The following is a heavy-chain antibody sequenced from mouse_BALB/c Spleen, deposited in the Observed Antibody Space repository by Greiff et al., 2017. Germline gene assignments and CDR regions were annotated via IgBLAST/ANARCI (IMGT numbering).Heavy chain of an antibody. D-gene: IGHD1-3*01. CDR1: GYTFTSYW. Sequence: QVHVKQSGAELAKPGASVKMSCKASGYTFTSYWMHWVKQRPGQGLEWIGYINPSTGYTEYNQKFKDKATLTADKSSSTAYMQLSSLTSEDSAVYYCARSSGNYVDYWGQGTTLTVSS. CDR2: INPSTGYT. CDR3: ARSSGNYVDY. V-gene: IGHV1-7*01. J-gene: IGHJ2*01.